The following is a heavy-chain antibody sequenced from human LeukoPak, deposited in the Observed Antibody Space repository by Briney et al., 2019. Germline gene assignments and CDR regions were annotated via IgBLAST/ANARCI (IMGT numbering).Heavy chain of an antibody. Sequence: GSLRLSCAASGFTVNYWMSWARQAPGKGLEWVATMTHDGSDEYYLDSVKGRFTISRDSAKNSIYPQMNSLRVEDTSTYYCAKGDLENWGQGTLVTVSS. CDR3: AKGDLEN. J-gene: IGHJ4*02. CDR2: MTHDGSDE. CDR1: GFTVNYW. V-gene: IGHV3-7*01.